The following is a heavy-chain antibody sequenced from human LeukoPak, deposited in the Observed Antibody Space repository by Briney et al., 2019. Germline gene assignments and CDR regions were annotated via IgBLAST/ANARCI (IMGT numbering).Heavy chain of an antibody. CDR1: DGSISRYY. J-gene: IGHJ4*02. CDR3: ARHRNYDPDY. CDR2: IYYSGST. V-gene: IGHV4-59*01. D-gene: IGHD1-7*01. Sequence: SETLSLTCTVSDGSISRYYWSWIRQPPGKGLEWIGWIYYSGSTTYNPSLKSRVTISLDTSKNQFSLKLSSVTAADTAVYYCARHRNYDPDYWGQGTLVTVPS.